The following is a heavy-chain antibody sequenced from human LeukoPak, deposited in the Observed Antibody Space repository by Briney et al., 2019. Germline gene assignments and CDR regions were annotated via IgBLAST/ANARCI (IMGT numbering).Heavy chain of an antibody. CDR1: GFTFSTYW. CDR3: ARGPQNSYGSGTYYDGVFDN. CDR2: VNGNGRST. Sequence: GGSLRLSCAASGFTFSTYWMHRVRQAPGKGLVWVSRVNGNGRSTNYADSVKGRFTISRDTAKNTLYLQMNSLRAEDTAVYFCARGPQNSYGSGTYYDGVFDNWGQGTLVTVAS. D-gene: IGHD3-10*01. V-gene: IGHV3-74*01. J-gene: IGHJ4*02.